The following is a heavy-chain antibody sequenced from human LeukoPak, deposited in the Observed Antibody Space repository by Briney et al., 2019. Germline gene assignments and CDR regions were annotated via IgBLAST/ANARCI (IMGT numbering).Heavy chain of an antibody. D-gene: IGHD1-14*01. J-gene: IGHJ4*02. V-gene: IGHV4-59*08. CDR1: DGSISNYF. CDR3: ARHAKTAHSFDY. Sequence: PSETLSLTCIVSDGSISNYFWSWIRQTPGKGLEWIGYIYYSGSTNYNPSLKSRVTISVDTSKNQFSPRLSSVTAADTAVYYCARHAKTAHSFDYWGQGTLVTVSS. CDR2: IYYSGST.